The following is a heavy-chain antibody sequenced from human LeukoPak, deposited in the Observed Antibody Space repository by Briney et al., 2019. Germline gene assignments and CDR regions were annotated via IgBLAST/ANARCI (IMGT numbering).Heavy chain of an antibody. Sequence: LGGSLRLSCAASGFTFSTYAVSWVRQAPGKGLEWVSTISGSGGSTYYADSVKGGFTISRDNSKNTRYLQMNSLRAEDTAVYYCAKCGGSGIVLSYMDVWGKGTTVTVSS. J-gene: IGHJ6*03. D-gene: IGHD1-1*01. V-gene: IGHV3-23*01. CDR3: AKCGGSGIVLSYMDV. CDR1: GFTFSTYA. CDR2: ISGSGGST.